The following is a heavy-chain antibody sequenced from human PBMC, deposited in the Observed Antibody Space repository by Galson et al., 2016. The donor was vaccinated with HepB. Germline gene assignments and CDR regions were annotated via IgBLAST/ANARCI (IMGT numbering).Heavy chain of an antibody. CDR1: GGSISSDY. V-gene: IGHV4-59*08. CDR2: VYNSGIT. J-gene: IGHJ4*02. CDR3: ARHRQAVAGIFDS. D-gene: IGHD6-19*01. Sequence: TLSLTCTVSGGSISSDYWRWIRQPPGEGLEWIGYVYNSGITKYNPSLMSRVTISVDTSKTQFPLNLGSVTAADAAVYYCARHRQAVAGIFDSWGQGKMVTVSS.